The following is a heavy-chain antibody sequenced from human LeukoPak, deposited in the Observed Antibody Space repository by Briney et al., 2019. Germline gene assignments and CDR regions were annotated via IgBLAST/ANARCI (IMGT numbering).Heavy chain of an antibody. CDR3: ATCLEWLVDDTNLNWFDP. V-gene: IGHV1-69*04. CDR2: IIPILGIA. J-gene: IGHJ5*02. CDR1: GGTFSSYA. Sequence: GASVKVSCKASGGTFSSYAISWVRQAPGQGLEWMGRIIPILGIANYAQKFQGRVTITADKSTSTAYMELSSLRSEDTAVYYCATCLEWLVDDTNLNWFDPWGQGTLVTVSS. D-gene: IGHD6-19*01.